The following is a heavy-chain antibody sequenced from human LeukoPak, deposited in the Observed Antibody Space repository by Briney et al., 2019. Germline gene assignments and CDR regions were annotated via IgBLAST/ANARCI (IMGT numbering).Heavy chain of an antibody. V-gene: IGHV4-34*01. CDR2: INHSGST. CDR1: DGSLSGYY. J-gene: IGHJ3*02. CDR3: ARGRVAFDI. Sequence: TSETLSLTCAVSDGSLSGYYWSWVRQPPGKGLEWIGEINHSGSTNYNPSLKSRVTVSVDTSKNQFSLKLSSVTAADTAVYYCARGRVAFDIWGQGTMVTVSS.